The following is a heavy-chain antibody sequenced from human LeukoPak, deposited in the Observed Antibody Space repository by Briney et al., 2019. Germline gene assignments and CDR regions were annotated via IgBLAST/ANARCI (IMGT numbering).Heavy chain of an antibody. CDR2: IREDGGET. V-gene: IGHV3-7*01. CDR1: GYTFSSNW. CDR3: ARGTGGLRPLDC. D-gene: IGHD5-12*01. J-gene: IGHJ4*02. Sequence: PGGSLRLSCVASGYTFSSNWMSWVRQPPGKGLGGVAYIREDGGETYYVDSVKGRFTISRDNAKNSLYLQMNSLRVEDTAVYYCARGTGGLRPLDCWGQGTLVTVSS.